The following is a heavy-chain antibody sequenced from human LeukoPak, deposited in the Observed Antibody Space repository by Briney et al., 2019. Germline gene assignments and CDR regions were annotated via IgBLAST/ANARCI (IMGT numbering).Heavy chain of an antibody. V-gene: IGHV3-23*01. CDR1: GLTFSSYS. J-gene: IGHJ4*02. CDR2: ISASGGDT. Sequence: GGSLRLSCVVSGLTFSSYSMSWVRQAPGKGLEWVSGISASGGDTWYPDSVKGRFTISRDNSKNTLFLQMNSLRSEDTAVYFCARDGVAGTYYFDYWGQGTLVTVSS. CDR3: ARDGVAGTYYFDY. D-gene: IGHD6-19*01.